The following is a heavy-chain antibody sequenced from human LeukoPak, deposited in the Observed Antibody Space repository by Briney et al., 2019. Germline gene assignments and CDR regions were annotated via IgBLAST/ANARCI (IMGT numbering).Heavy chain of an antibody. J-gene: IGHJ5*01. Sequence: SQTLSLTCAISGDSVSANSATWTWLRQSPSRVVEWLGRTYYRSKWNNAYAVSMKSRITINPDTSKNQFSLQLNSVTPEDTAVYYCARLVGASWFDSWGQGTLVTVSS. D-gene: IGHD1-26*01. CDR3: ARLVGASWFDS. CDR1: GDSVSANSAT. V-gene: IGHV6-1*01. CDR2: TYYRSKWNN.